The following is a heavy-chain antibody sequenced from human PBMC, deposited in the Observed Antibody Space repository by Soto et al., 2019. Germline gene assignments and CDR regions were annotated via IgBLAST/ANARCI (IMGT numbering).Heavy chain of an antibody. D-gene: IGHD2-15*01. J-gene: IGHJ6*02. CDR2: INPSGGST. Sequence: ASVKVSCKASGYTFTSYYMHWVRQAPGQGLEWMGIINPSGGSTSYAQKFQGRVTMTRDTSTSTVYMELSSLRSEDTAVYYCAREYLKSSYCSGGSCYSYYYYGMDVWGQGTTVTVS. CDR3: AREYLKSSYCSGGSCYSYYYYGMDV. CDR1: GYTFTSYY. V-gene: IGHV1-46*01.